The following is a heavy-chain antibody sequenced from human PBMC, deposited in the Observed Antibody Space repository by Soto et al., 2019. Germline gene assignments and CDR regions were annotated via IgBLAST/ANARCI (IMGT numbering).Heavy chain of an antibody. CDR2: IYCSGST. J-gene: IGHJ4*02. CDR1: GGSISSGGYY. CDR3: ARCPALYGSGSYPDY. Sequence: SETLSLTCTVSGGSISSGGYYWSWIRQHPGKGLECIGYIYCSGSTYYTPSLKSRVTISVDTSKNQFSLKLRSVTAVDTAVYYCARCPALYGSGSYPDYWGQGTMVTV. V-gene: IGHV4-31*03. D-gene: IGHD3-10*01.